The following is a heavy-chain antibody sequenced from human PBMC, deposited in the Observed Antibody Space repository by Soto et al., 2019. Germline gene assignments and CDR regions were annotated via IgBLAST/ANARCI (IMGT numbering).Heavy chain of an antibody. CDR2: ISAHHGTT. Sequence: QVHLVQSGAEVKKPGASVKVSCQGSGYAFTTYGITWVRQAPGQGLEWMGWISAHHGTTNSAKKPQDRVLVTRDTSTSTAYMELRSLRYDDTAVYYCARGRYGDHWGQGALVTVSS. V-gene: IGHV1-18*01. D-gene: IGHD1-1*01. CDR3: ARGRYGDH. CDR1: GYAFTTYG. J-gene: IGHJ4*02.